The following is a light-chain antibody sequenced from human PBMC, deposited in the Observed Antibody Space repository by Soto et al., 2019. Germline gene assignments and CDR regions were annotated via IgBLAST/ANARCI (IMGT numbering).Light chain of an antibody. J-gene: IGLJ1*01. V-gene: IGLV1-40*01. CDR3: QSYDSSLSGSTV. CDR2: DNN. Sequence: QSVLTQPPSVSGAPGQRVTISCTGSSSNIWAGYDVHWYQQLPGTAPKLLIYDNNNRPSGVPDRFSGSKSGTSASLAITGLQAEDEADYYCQSYDSSLSGSTVFGTGTKLTVL. CDR1: SSNIWAGYD.